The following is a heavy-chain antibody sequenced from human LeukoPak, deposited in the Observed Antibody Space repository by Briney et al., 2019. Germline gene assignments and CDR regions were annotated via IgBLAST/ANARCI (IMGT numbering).Heavy chain of an antibody. V-gene: IGHV3-48*03. CDR3: ARGGIAVRFAY. J-gene: IGHJ4*02. CDR1: GFTFSSYE. CDR2: ISSGSSSI. Sequence: PGGSLRLSCAASGFTFSSYEMNWVRQAPGKGLEWVSYISSGSSSIFYADSVKGRFTISRDNAKNSLYLQKNSLRVEDTAVYYCARGGIAVRFAYWGQGTLVTVSS. D-gene: IGHD6-6*01.